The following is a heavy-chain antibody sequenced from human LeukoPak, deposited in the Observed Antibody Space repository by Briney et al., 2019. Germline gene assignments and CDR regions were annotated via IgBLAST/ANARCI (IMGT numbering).Heavy chain of an antibody. CDR3: ARQPLGSGWTGAFDI. Sequence: KASETLSLTCTVSGGSISSSSYYWGWIRQPPGKGLEWIGGIYYSGSTYYNPSLKSRVTISVDTSKNQFSLKLSSVTAADTAVYYCARQPLGSGWTGAFDIWGQGTMVTVSS. CDR1: GGSISSSSYY. D-gene: IGHD6-19*01. J-gene: IGHJ3*02. CDR2: IYYSGST. V-gene: IGHV4-39*01.